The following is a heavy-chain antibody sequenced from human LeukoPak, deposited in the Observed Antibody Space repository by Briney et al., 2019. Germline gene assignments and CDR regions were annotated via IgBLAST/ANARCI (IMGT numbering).Heavy chain of an antibody. CDR3: ARQSPNSSGWYDFDY. J-gene: IGHJ4*02. Sequence: SETPSLTCSVSGGSISSYHWNWIRQPPGKGLEWIGYINYSGTTNYNPSLKSRVTISIDTSKNQFSLKLSSVTAAGTAVYYCARQSPNSSGWYDFDYWGQGTLVTVSS. CDR2: INYSGTT. D-gene: IGHD6-19*01. V-gene: IGHV4-59*08. CDR1: GGSISSYH.